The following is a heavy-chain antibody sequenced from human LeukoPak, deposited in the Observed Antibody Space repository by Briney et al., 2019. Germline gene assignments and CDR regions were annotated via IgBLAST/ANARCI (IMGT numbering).Heavy chain of an antibody. V-gene: IGHV4-59*08. CDR1: GASISPDY. D-gene: IGHD6-13*01. CDR2: IYHSGST. J-gene: IGHJ6*02. CDR3: ARLGAAAVRDYGSYYGMDV. Sequence: SETLSLTCTVSGASISPDYWSWIRQPPGKGLEWIGYIYHSGSTNYNPSLKSRVTISVDTSKNQFSLKLSSVTAADTAVFYCARLGAAAVRDYGSYYGMDVWGQGTTVTVSS.